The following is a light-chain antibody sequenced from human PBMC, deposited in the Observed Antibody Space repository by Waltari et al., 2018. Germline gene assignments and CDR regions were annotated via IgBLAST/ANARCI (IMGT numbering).Light chain of an antibody. CDR3: QHYVRLPVT. CDR2: DAS. J-gene: IGKJ1*01. Sequence: VLTQSPGTLSLSPGERATLSYRASQSVGRALAWYQQKPGQAPRLLIYDASIRATGVPDRFSGSGSGTDFSLTISRLESGDVAVYYCQHYVRLPVTFGQGTKVE. CDR1: QSVGRA. V-gene: IGKV3-20*01.